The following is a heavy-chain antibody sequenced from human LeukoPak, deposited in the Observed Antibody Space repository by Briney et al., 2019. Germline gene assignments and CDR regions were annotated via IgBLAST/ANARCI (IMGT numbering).Heavy chain of an antibody. D-gene: IGHD3-22*01. V-gene: IGHV3-21*01. J-gene: IGHJ6*02. CDR1: GFTFSSYS. CDR3: ARDSDFDSSGYYPYYYYYYKMDV. Sequence: PGGSLRLSCAASGFTFSSYSMNRVRQAPGKGLEWVSSISSSSSYIYYADSVKGRSTISRDNAKNSLFLQMNSLRAEDTAVYYCARDSDFDSSGYYPYYYYYYKMDVWGQGTTVTVSS. CDR2: ISSSSSYI.